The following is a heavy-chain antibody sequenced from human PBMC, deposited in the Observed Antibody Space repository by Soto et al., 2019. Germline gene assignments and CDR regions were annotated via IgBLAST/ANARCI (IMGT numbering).Heavy chain of an antibody. Sequence: SETLSLTCTVSGVSISDTSYYWGWIRQHPGERLEWIGSIYYSGNTYYNPSLKSRLTISVDSSKNQFSLNMTSVTAADTAVYYCARHGSFWGQGTLVTVSS. J-gene: IGHJ4*02. V-gene: IGHV4-39*01. CDR1: GVSISDTSYY. CDR2: IYYSGNT. CDR3: ARHGSF. D-gene: IGHD3-16*01.